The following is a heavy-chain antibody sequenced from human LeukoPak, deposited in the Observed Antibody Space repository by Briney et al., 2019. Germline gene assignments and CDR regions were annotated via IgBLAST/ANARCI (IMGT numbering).Heavy chain of an antibody. CDR3: ARVRGGYCSGGSCYSAFDI. V-gene: IGHV3-7*04. J-gene: IGHJ3*02. D-gene: IGHD2-15*01. CDR2: IRHDGSEK. CDR1: GFTFSSYW. Sequence: GGSLRLSCAASGFTFSSYWMSWVRQAPGKGLEWVANIRHDGSEKYYVDSVKGRFTISRDNAQNSLYLQMNSLRAEDTAVYYCARVRGGYCSGGSCYSAFDIWGQGTMVTVSS.